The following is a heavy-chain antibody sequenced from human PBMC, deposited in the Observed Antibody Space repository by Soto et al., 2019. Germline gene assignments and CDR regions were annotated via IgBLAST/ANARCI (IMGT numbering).Heavy chain of an antibody. J-gene: IGHJ4*02. CDR2: LSGSGDST. Sequence: EVQLLESGGGLVQPGGSLRLSCAASGFTFSSYAMSWVRQAPGKGLEWVSALSGSGDSTYYAYSVKGRFTISRDNSKKMLYLQLNIQRTEDTARYYCARGASSYGRFDFWGQGTLVTVSS. CDR1: GFTFSSYA. CDR3: ARGASSYGRFDF. V-gene: IGHV3-23*01. D-gene: IGHD5-18*01.